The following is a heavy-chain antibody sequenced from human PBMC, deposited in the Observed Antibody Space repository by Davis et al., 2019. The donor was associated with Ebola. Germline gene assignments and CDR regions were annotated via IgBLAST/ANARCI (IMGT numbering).Heavy chain of an antibody. D-gene: IGHD4-17*01. CDR3: ARFFTVTTAPGLYYDYGMDV. V-gene: IGHV6-1*01. CDR1: EDSVSSNNAA. J-gene: IGHJ6*04. Sequence: SQTLSLTCAISEDSVSSNNAAWNWIRQSPSRGLEWLGRTYYRSKWYNDYAVSVKSRITINPDKSKNQFSLQLNSVTPEDTAVYYCARFFTVTTAPGLYYDYGMDVWGKGTTVTVSS. CDR2: TYYRSKWYN.